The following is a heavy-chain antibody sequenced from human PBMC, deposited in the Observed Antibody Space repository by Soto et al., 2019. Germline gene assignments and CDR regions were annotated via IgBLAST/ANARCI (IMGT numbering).Heavy chain of an antibody. Sequence: ASVKVSCKASGYTFTSYDINWVRQATGQGLEWMGWMNPNSGNTGYAQKFQGRVTMTRNTSISTAYMELSSLRSEDTAVYYCARTLGYCSGGSCWFDPWGQGTLVTVSS. CDR3: ARTLGYCSGGSCWFDP. J-gene: IGHJ5*02. CDR1: GYTFTSYD. V-gene: IGHV1-8*01. D-gene: IGHD2-15*01. CDR2: MNPNSGNT.